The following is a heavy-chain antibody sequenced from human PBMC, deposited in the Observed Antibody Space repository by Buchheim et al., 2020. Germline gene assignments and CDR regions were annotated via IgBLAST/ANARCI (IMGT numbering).Heavy chain of an antibody. Sequence: EVQLLESGGGLVQPGGSLRLSCAASRFTFSGSAMSWVRQAPGKGLEWVSTISGYGADTYYADSVKGRFTISRANSKNTLYLQRNRLRVEDTAVYYCASRGDYRGYFDCWGQGTL. V-gene: IGHV3-23*01. CDR1: RFTFSGSA. CDR2: ISGYGADT. J-gene: IGHJ4*02. CDR3: ASRGDYRGYFDC. D-gene: IGHD4-17*01.